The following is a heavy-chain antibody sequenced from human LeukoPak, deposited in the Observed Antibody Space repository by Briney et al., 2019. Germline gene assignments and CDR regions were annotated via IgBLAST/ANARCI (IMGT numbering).Heavy chain of an antibody. J-gene: IGHJ4*02. CDR1: GSTFSSYW. CDR2: IKQDGSEK. CDR3: ARDRTARLRSSGEGDY. D-gene: IGHD4-17*01. V-gene: IGHV3-7*01. Sequence: GGSLRLSCAASGSTFSSYWMSWVRQAPGKGLEWVANIKQDGSEKYYVDSVKGRFTISRDNAKNSQYLQMNSLRAEDTAVYYCARDRTARLRSSGEGDYWGQGTLVTVSS.